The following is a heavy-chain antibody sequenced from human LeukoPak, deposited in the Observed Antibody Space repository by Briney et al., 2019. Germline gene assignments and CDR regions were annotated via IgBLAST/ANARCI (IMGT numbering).Heavy chain of an antibody. CDR2: IILIFGTA. D-gene: IGHD2-2*01. CDR3: ARGPPPDIVVVPAAYFDY. CDR1: GYTFTVYY. V-gene: IGHV1-69*13. J-gene: IGHJ4*02. Sequence: SVKVSFKASGYTFTVYYMHWVRQAPGQGLEWMGGIILIFGTANYSQKFQGRVTITADESTSTAYMELSSLRTEATAVYYCARGPPPDIVVVPAAYFDYWGQGTLVTVSS.